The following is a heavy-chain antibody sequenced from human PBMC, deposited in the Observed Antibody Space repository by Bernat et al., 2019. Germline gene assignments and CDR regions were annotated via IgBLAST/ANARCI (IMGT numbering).Heavy chain of an antibody. CDR2: ISYDGSKK. CDR1: GFTFSSYA. Sequence: QVQLVESGGGVVQPGRSLRLSCAASGFTFSSYAMHWVRQAPGKGLEWVAVISYDGSKKYYADSVKGRFTISRDNSKNTLYLQMNSLRAEDTAVYYCARVAAAAGTKYYYYYGMDVWGQGTTVTVSS. J-gene: IGHJ6*02. CDR3: ARVAAAAGTKYYYYYGMDV. V-gene: IGHV3-30-3*01. D-gene: IGHD6-13*01.